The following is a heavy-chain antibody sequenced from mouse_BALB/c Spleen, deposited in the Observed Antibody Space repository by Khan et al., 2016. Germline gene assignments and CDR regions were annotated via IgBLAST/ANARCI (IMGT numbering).Heavy chain of an antibody. D-gene: IGHD1-2*01. CDR1: GYSITSGYR. CDR2: IHYNGTT. J-gene: IGHJ2*01. V-gene: IGHV3-1*02. CDR3: ASPHYYGRDF. Sequence: EVQLQESGPDLVKPSQSLSLTCTVTGYSITSGYRWHWIRQFPGNKLEWMGYIHYNGTTNYNPSLKSRFSITRDTSKNQFFLQLNSVTAEVTATYYCASPHYYGRDFWGQGTTLTVSS.